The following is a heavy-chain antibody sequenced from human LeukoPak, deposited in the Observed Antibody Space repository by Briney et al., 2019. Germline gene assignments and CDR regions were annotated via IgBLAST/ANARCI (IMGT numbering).Heavy chain of an antibody. CDR3: ARVIYYYDSSGYYYVFDY. CDR1: GGSISSSSYY. V-gene: IGHV4-39*01. J-gene: IGHJ4*02. Sequence: SETLSLTCTVSGGSISSSSYYWGWIRQPPGTGLEWIGSIYYSGSTYYNPSLKSRVTISVDTSKNQFSLKLSSVTAADTAVYYCARVIYYYDSSGYYYVFDYWGQGTLVTVSS. D-gene: IGHD3-22*01. CDR2: IYYSGST.